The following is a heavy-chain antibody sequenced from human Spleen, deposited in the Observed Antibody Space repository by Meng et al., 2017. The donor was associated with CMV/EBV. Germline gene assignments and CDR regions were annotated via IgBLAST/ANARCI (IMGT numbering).Heavy chain of an antibody. CDR3: ARTHILSGLADWSGYPGWFDP. J-gene: IGHJ5*02. Sequence: SETLSLTCTVSGGSISNYYWSWVRQPPGKGLEWIGYIYYSGSTTYNPSLKSRVTISVDTSKNQFSLKLSSVTAADTAVYYCARTHILSGLADWSGYPGWFDPWGQGTLVTVSS. D-gene: IGHD3-3*01. CDR2: IYYSGST. CDR1: GGSISNYY. V-gene: IGHV4-59*01.